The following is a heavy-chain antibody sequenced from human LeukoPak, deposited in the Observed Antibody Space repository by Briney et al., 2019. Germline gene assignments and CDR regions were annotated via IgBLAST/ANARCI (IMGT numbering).Heavy chain of an antibody. CDR1: GGSISSSGYY. V-gene: IGHV4-39*01. CDR2: IYYSGST. J-gene: IGHJ5*02. CDR3: ARSFGSLYH. D-gene: IGHD2/OR15-2a*01. Sequence: PSESLSLTCTVSGGSISSSGYYWGWIRQPPGKGLEWIGSIYYSGSTYYNPSLKSRVTISVDTSKNQFSLELSSLTDAAKAVYYSARSFGSLYHSGRGTLVTVSS.